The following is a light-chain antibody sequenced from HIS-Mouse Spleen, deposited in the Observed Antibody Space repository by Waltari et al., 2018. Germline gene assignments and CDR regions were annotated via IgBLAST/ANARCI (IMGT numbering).Light chain of an antibody. CDR1: ALPQKY. J-gene: IGLJ2*01. CDR2: EDS. V-gene: IGLV3-10*01. Sequence: SYELTQPPSVSVSPGQTARITCSGDALPQKYAYWYQQKSGQAPVLVIYEDSKRPAGIPERFSGSSSGTMATLTISGAQVEDEVDYYCYSTDSSGNHRVFGGGTKLTVL. CDR3: YSTDSSGNHRV.